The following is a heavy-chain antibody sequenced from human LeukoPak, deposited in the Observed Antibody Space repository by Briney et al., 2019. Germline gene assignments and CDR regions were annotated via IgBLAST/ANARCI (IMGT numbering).Heavy chain of an antibody. J-gene: IGHJ6*03. V-gene: IGHV3-48*01. CDR2: ISESSRRI. D-gene: IGHD2-2*01. CDR3: ARGLDCSGTNCWGYYYFYMDV. Sequence: SGGSLRLSCTDSGFTFSESGINWVRQAPGKGLEWVSYISESSRRIYYADSVKGRFTISRDDAKNSLYLQLNSLRTEDTAVYYCARGLDCSGTNCWGYYYFYMDVWGKGTTVTVAS. CDR1: GFTFSESG.